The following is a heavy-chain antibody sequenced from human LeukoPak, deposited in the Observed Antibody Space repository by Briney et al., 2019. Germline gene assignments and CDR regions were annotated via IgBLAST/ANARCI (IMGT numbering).Heavy chain of an antibody. Sequence: GGSLRLSWAASGFTFGSYWMSWVPQAPGKGLECVADIKADGSEKYYVGSVKGRFTISSDNAKNSLYLQMNSLRAEDTAVYYCARDRIYSAGYDNWGGNDAFDIWGQGTMVTVSS. D-gene: IGHD3-9*01. J-gene: IGHJ3*02. CDR1: GFTFGSYW. CDR2: IKADGSEK. CDR3: ARDRIYSAGYDNWGGNDAFDI. V-gene: IGHV3-7*01.